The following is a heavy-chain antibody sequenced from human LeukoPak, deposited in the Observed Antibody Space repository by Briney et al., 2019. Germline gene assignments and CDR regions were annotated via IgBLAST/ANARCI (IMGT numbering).Heavy chain of an antibody. V-gene: IGHV4-59*01. CDR2: ISYSGST. CDR3: AREGTAGTNLNWFDP. J-gene: IGHJ5*02. Sequence: SETLSLTCTVSGGSISSYYWSWIRHPPGKVLEWIGYISYSGSTNSNPSLKSRVTISVDTSKNQFSLKLSSVTAADTAVYYCAREGTAGTNLNWFDPWGQGTLVTVSS. CDR1: GGSISSYY. D-gene: IGHD1-1*01.